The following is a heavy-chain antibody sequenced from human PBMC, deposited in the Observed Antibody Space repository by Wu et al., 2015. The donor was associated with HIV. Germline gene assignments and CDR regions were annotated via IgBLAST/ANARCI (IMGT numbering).Heavy chain of an antibody. J-gene: IGHJ5*02. CDR1: GGTFSSYA. CDR3: ARGGDYDILTGLSGPWFDP. Sequence: QVQLVQSGAEVKKPGSSVKVSCKASGGTFSSYAVSWVRQAPGQGLEWMGGIIPIFGTANYAQKFQGRVTITTDESTTTAYMELSSLRSEDTAVYYCARGGDYDILTGLSGPWFDPWGQGTLVTVSS. CDR2: IIPIFGTA. D-gene: IGHD3-9*01. V-gene: IGHV1-69*05.